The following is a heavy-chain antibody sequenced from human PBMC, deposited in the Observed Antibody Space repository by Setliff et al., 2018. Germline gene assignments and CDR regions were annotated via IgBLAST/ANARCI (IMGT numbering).Heavy chain of an antibody. D-gene: IGHD1-26*01. Sequence: ASVKVSCKASGYTFTNSGISWVRQAPGQGLEWMGWISAYNGNTHFAQKFQGRVTMTTDTSTSTAYMELRSLRSDDTAVYYCARKLTGSHPDYWGQGTLVTVSS. CDR2: ISAYNGNT. CDR3: ARKLTGSHPDY. J-gene: IGHJ4*02. V-gene: IGHV1-18*01. CDR1: GYTFTNSG.